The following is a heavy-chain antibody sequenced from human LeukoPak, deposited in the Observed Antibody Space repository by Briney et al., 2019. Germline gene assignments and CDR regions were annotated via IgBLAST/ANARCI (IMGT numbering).Heavy chain of an antibody. CDR1: GFTFSSFW. V-gene: IGHV3-7*04. J-gene: IGHJ4*02. D-gene: IGHD3/OR15-3a*01. CDR3: ARDFLGL. CDR2: IKEDGSVE. Sequence: GGSLRLSCAASGFTFSSFWMSWVRQAPGKGPEWVANIKEDGSVENYVDSVKGRFTISRDNAKNSLSLQMNSLRAEDTAVYYCARDFLGLWGQGALVTVSS.